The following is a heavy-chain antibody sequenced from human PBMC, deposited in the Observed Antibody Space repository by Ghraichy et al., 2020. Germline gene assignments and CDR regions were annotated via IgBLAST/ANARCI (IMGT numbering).Heavy chain of an antibody. J-gene: IGHJ6*02. Sequence: SETLSLTCTVSGGSISSYYWSWIRQPPGKGLEWIGYIYYSGSTNYNPSLKSRVTISVDTSKNQFSLKLSSVTAADTAVYYCARVRSSGWYAVDGMDVWGQGTTVTVSS. CDR3: ARVRSSGWYAVDGMDV. D-gene: IGHD6-19*01. CDR1: GGSISSYY. V-gene: IGHV4-59*01. CDR2: IYYSGST.